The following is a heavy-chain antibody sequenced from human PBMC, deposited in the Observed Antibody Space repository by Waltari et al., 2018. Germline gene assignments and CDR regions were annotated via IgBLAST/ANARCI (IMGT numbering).Heavy chain of an antibody. CDR3: ARDLDYGDSPGAFDI. V-gene: IGHV3-53*01. CDR1: GFTVSSNY. CDR2: IYSGGST. Sequence: EVQLVESGGGLIQPGGSLRLSCAASGFTVSSNYMSWVRQAPGKGLGWVSVIYSGGSTYYADSVKGRFTISRDNSKNTLYLQMNSLRAEDTAVYYCARDLDYGDSPGAFDIWGQGTMVTVSS. D-gene: IGHD4-17*01. J-gene: IGHJ3*02.